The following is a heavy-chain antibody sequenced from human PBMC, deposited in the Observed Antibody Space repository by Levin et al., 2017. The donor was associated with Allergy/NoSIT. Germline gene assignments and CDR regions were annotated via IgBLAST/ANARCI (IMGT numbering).Heavy chain of an antibody. D-gene: IGHD2-2*02. V-gene: IGHV3-23*01. CDR2: ISVSDGST. CDR3: SKDRCSTNRCYTYSDY. J-gene: IGHJ4*02. CDR1: GFTFSSYA. Sequence: GGSLRLSCAASGFTFSSYAMTWVRQAPGKGLEWVSGISVSDGSTYYADSVKGRFIISRDNSKNTLNLQMNSLRAEDTAVYYCSKDRCSTNRCYTYSDYWGQGVLVTVSS.